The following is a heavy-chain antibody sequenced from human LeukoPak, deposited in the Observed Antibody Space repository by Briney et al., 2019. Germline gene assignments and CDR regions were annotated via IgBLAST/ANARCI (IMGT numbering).Heavy chain of an antibody. CDR1: GFTFSSYG. Sequence: GGSLRLSCAASGFTFSSYGMHWVRQAPGKGLEWVAFIRYDGSNKYYADSVKGRFTISRDNSKNTLYLQMNSLRAEDTAVYYCAREVRGSGYSYFDYWGQGTLVTVSS. CDR3: AREVRGSGYSYFDY. J-gene: IGHJ4*02. CDR2: IRYDGSNK. D-gene: IGHD5-18*01. V-gene: IGHV3-30*02.